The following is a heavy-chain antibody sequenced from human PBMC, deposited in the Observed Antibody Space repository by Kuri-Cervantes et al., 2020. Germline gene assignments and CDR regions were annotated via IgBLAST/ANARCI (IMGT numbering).Heavy chain of an antibody. J-gene: IGHJ5*02. Sequence: SVKVSCKASGGTFSSYAISWVRQAPGQGLEWMGGIIPIFGTANYAQKFQGRVTITRDTSASTAYMELSSLRSEDTAVYYCARVFRSDPRGSFDPWGQGTLVTVSS. CDR3: ARVFRSDPRGSFDP. V-gene: IGHV1-69*05. CDR2: IIPIFGTA. D-gene: IGHD2-15*01. CDR1: GGTFSSYA.